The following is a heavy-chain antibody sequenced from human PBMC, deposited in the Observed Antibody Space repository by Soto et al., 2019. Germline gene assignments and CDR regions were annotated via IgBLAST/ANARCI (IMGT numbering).Heavy chain of an antibody. CDR2: TYYRSKWYN. CDR3: AREFPYYKSSDSYFDY. D-gene: IGHD3-10*01. V-gene: IGHV6-1*01. J-gene: IGHJ4*02. Sequence: SQTLSLTCXISGDSVSGNSAAWNWIRQSPSRGLEWLGRTYYRSKWYNDYSVSVKSRITVTPDTSKNQFSLHLKSVTPEDTAVYYCAREFPYYKSSDSYFDYWGQGALVTVSS. CDR1: GDSVSGNSAA.